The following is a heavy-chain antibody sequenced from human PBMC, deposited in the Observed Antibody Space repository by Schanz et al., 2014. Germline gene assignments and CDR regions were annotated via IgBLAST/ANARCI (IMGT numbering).Heavy chain of an antibody. J-gene: IGHJ6*02. D-gene: IGHD3-16*01. Sequence: QVQLVQSGAEAKKPGASVRVSCKAPGHTFTTYAMSWVRQAPGQGLEWVGWISVYTGNTKYGKKVQGRVTMTANTSTNTAYMELRSLRSDDTAVYYCARAGRRYAYRLNSYPMDVWGQASAVGVSS. CDR1: GHTFTTYA. CDR3: ARAGRRYAYRLNSYPMDV. V-gene: IGHV1-18*01. CDR2: ISVYTGNT.